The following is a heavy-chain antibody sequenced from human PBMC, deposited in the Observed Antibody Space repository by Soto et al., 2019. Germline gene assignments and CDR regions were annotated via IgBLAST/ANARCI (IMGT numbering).Heavy chain of an antibody. J-gene: IGHJ5*02. CDR2: IFSNDEK. Sequence: SGPTLVNPTDTLTLTCTVSGFSLSNARMGVSWIRQPPGKALEWLAHIFSNDEKSYSTSLKSRLTISKDTSKSQVVLTMTNMDPVDTATYYCVRGYNWNYVGLDPWGQGTLVTVSS. CDR1: GFSLSNARMG. CDR3: VRGYNWNYVGLDP. D-gene: IGHD1-7*01. V-gene: IGHV2-26*01.